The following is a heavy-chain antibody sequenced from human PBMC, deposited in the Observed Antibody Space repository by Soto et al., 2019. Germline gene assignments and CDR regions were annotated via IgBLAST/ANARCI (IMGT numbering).Heavy chain of an antibody. V-gene: IGHV3-66*01. CDR1: GFIVSSTY. Sequence: GGSLRLSCAASGFIVSSTYLSWVRRAPGKGLEWVSIVYSDGTTYYADSVKGRFTISRDDSKDTLFLEMSSLRAEDTAVYYCARYYYDSSGSPPWGYYFDYWGQGTLVTVSS. CDR3: ARYYYDSSGSPPWGYYFDY. D-gene: IGHD3-22*01. J-gene: IGHJ4*02. CDR2: VYSDGTT.